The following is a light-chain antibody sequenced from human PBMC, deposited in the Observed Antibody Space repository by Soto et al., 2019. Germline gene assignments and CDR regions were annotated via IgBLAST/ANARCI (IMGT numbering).Light chain of an antibody. CDR2: GAS. V-gene: IGKV3-20*01. J-gene: IGKJ2*01. CDR3: QQYGSSLYT. CDR1: QSVSSSH. Sequence: DIVLTQSPGTVSLSPGERATLSCRASQSVSSSHLAWYQHKPGQAPTLLVYGASIRATGIPDRFSGSGSGTDFTLTISRLEPEDFAVYYYQQYGSSLYTFGQGTKLEI.